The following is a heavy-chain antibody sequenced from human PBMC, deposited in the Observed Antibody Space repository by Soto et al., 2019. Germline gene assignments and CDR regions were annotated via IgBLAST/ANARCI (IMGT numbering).Heavy chain of an antibody. J-gene: IGHJ6*02. CDR1: GFTFSSYA. CDR3: AKASIAAAGYPDYYYGMDV. Sequence: GSLRLSCAASGFTFSSYAMSWVRQAPGKGLEWVSAISGSGGSTYYADSVKGRFTISRDNSKNTLYLQMNSLRAEDTAVYYCAKASIAAAGYPDYYYGMDVWGQGTTVTVSS. CDR2: ISGSGGST. D-gene: IGHD6-13*01. V-gene: IGHV3-23*01.